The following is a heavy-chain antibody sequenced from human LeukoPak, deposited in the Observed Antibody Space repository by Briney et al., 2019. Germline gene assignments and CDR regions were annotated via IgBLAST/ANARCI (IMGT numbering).Heavy chain of an antibody. Sequence: ASVKVSCKASGYTFTGYYMHWVRQAPGQGLEWMGRINPNSGGTNYAQKFQGRVTMTRDTSISTAYMELSRLRSDDTAVYYCAGVYYGGNSVWFDYWGREPWSPSPQ. CDR1: GYTFTGYY. CDR3: AGVYYGGNSVWFDY. CDR2: INPNSGGT. D-gene: IGHD4-23*01. J-gene: IGHJ4*02. V-gene: IGHV1-2*06.